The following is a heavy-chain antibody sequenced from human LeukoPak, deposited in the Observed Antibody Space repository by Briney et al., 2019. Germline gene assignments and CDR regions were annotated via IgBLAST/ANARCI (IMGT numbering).Heavy chain of an antibody. CDR3: ARGSSWYDY. CDR2: IYTSGST. Sequence: PSETLSLTCTVSGDSISSDYWTWIRQPAGKGLEWIGRIYTSGSTNYNPSLKSRVTMSVDRSKNQLSLKLTSVTAADTAVYYCARGSSWYDYWGQGILVTVSS. J-gene: IGHJ4*02. V-gene: IGHV4-4*07. D-gene: IGHD6-13*01. CDR1: GDSISSDY.